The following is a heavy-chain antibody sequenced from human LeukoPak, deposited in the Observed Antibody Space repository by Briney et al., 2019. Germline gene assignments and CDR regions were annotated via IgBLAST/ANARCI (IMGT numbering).Heavy chain of an antibody. J-gene: IGHJ4*02. V-gene: IGHV3-23*01. CDR3: AKGGIPVVIDY. Sequence: GGSLRLSCAASGFTFSSYAMNWVRQAPGKGLEWVSVISGSGDRTYYADSVKGRFTISRDNSKNTLYLQTNSLRAEDTAIYYCAKGGIPVVIDYWGQGTLVTVSS. CDR1: GFTFSSYA. D-gene: IGHD6-19*01. CDR2: ISGSGDRT.